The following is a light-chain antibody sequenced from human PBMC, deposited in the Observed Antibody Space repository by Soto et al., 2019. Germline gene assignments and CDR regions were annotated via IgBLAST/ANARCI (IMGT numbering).Light chain of an antibody. V-gene: IGLV1-44*01. CDR2: SNN. CDR3: AAWDDSLNGVV. Sequence: QSVLTQPPSASGTPGQRVSISCSGSSSNIGDNTVNWYQQLPGTAPRLLIYSNNQRPSGVPDRFSGSKSGTSASLAISGLQSEDDADYYCAAWDDSLNGVVFGGGTKLTVL. CDR1: SSNIGDNT. J-gene: IGLJ2*01.